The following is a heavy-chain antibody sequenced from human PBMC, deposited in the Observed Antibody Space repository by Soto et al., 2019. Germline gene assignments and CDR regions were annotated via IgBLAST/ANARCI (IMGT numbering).Heavy chain of an antibody. CDR2: IYYTGST. J-gene: IGHJ4*02. CDR3: ARGYTPKVIDY. CDR1: GGSIRFSNHY. Sequence: PSETLSLTCTVSGGSIRFSNHYWGWIRQPPGKGLEWIGNIYYTGSTYYNPSLKSRVTISVDTSKNQFSLNVSSVTAADTAVYYCARGYTPKVIDYWGQGTLVTVSS. D-gene: IGHD6-13*01. V-gene: IGHV4-39*01.